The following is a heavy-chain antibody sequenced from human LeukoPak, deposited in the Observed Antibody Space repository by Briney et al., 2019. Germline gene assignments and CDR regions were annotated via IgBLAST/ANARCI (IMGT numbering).Heavy chain of an antibody. CDR3: ARGLSSSRRTYYYYYMGV. CDR2: INHSGST. Sequence: SETLSLTCAVYGGSFSGYYWRWIRQPPGKGLEWIGEINHSGSTNYNPSLKSRVTISVDTSKNQFSLKLSSVTAADTAVYYCARGLSSSRRTYYYYYMGVWGKGTTVTVSS. J-gene: IGHJ6*03. CDR1: GGSFSGYY. V-gene: IGHV4-34*01. D-gene: IGHD6-13*01.